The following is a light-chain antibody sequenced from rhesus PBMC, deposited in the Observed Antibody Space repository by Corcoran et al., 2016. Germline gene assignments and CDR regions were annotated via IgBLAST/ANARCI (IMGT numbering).Light chain of an antibody. CDR2: AAS. V-gene: IGKV1-25*01. J-gene: IGKJ4*01. CDR3: QQHNSYPLT. CDR1: QGISSY. Sequence: DIQMTQSPSSLSASVGDRVTITCRASQGISSYLAWYQPKPGKAPKLLIYAASTLQSGGPSRFSGSGSGTDFTLTISSLQPEDFATYYCQQHNSYPLTFGGGTKVELK.